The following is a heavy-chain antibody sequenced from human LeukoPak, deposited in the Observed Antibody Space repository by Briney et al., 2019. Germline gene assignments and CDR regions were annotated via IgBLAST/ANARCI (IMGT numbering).Heavy chain of an antibody. CDR3: ARDKIVVVPAASWFDP. D-gene: IGHD2-2*01. J-gene: IGHJ5*02. Sequence: GASVKVSCKASGYTFTGYYMDWVRQAPGQGLEWMGWINPNSGGTNYAQKLQGRVTMTTDTSTSTAYMELRSLRSDDTAVYYCARDKIVVVPAASWFDPWGQGTLVTVSS. V-gene: IGHV1-2*02. CDR2: INPNSGGT. CDR1: GYTFTGYY.